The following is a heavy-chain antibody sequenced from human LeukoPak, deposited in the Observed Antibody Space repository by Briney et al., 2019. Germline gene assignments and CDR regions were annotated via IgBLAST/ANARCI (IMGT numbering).Heavy chain of an antibody. V-gene: IGHV3-23*01. CDR3: VRGITTPDC. Sequence: GGSLRLSCAASGFTFSSYAMTWVRQAPGKGLEWVSVITRGGGTYYADSVMGRFTISRDNSKNTLYLQMSSLRAEDTAVYYCVRGITTPDCWGQGTLVTVSS. J-gene: IGHJ4*02. D-gene: IGHD3-3*01. CDR2: ITRGGGT. CDR1: GFTFSSYA.